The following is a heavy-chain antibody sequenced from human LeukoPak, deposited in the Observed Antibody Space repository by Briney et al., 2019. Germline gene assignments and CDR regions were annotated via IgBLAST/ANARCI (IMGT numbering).Heavy chain of an antibody. D-gene: IGHD4-11*01. J-gene: IGHJ6*02. CDR2: IYSGGST. CDR1: GFTFTSYS. V-gene: IGHV3-53*01. Sequence: GGSLRLSCAASGFTFTSYSMNWVRQAPGKGLEWVSVIYSGGSTYYADSVKGRFTISRDNSKNTLYLQMNSLRAEDTAVYYCARGPNDYSNYYYGMDVWGQGTTVTVSS. CDR3: ARGPNDYSNYYYGMDV.